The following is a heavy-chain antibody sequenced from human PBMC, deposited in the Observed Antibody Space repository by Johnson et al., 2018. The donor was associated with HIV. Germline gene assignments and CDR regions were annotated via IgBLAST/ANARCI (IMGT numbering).Heavy chain of an antibody. CDR3: ARDRAWYSTTWSGAFDI. Sequence: VQLVESGGGLMQPGRSLRLSCVASGFSFGDYTLNWLRQPPGKGLEWVGFIRSKAYGGTTHFAASVKGRFIISRDDSKSIAYLQMSSLKTEDTAVYYCARDRAWYSTTWSGAFDIWGQGTMVTVSS. V-gene: IGHV3-49*03. J-gene: IGHJ3*02. CDR1: GFSFGDYT. D-gene: IGHD6-13*01. CDR2: IRSKAYGGTT.